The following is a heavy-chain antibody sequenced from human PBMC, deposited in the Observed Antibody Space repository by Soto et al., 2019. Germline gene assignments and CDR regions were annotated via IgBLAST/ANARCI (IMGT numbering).Heavy chain of an antibody. J-gene: IGHJ5*02. D-gene: IGHD3-22*01. CDR2: ISGSGGST. CDR1: GFTFSSYA. Sequence: PGGSLRLSCAASGFTFSSYAMSWVRQAPGKGLEWVSAISGSGGSTYYADSVKGRFTISRDNSKNTLYLQMNSLRAEDTAVYYCAKDFTYYDSSGYYFQPTWGQGTLVTVSS. CDR3: AKDFTYYDSSGYYFQPT. V-gene: IGHV3-23*01.